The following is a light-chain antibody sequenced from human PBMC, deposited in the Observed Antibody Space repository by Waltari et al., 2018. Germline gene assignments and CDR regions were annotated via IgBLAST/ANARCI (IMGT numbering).Light chain of an antibody. V-gene: IGKV3-20*01. J-gene: IGKJ4*01. CDR1: QSVSNNY. CDR3: QQYGNSFT. Sequence: EIVLTQSPGTLSLSPGERATLSCRASQSVSNNYLAWYHQKPGQAPTLLIYDASTRATGIPDRFSGSGSGTDFTLIISRLEPEDFAVYYCQQYGNSFTFGGGTKVEMK. CDR2: DAS.